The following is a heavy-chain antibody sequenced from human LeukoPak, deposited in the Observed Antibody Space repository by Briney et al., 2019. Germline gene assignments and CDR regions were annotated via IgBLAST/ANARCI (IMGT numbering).Heavy chain of an antibody. D-gene: IGHD3-10*01. CDR1: GYTFTDYY. CDR3: ARGGATTLVRGVIIHDAFDI. V-gene: IGHV1-2*02. CDR2: INPNSGGT. J-gene: IGHJ3*02. Sequence: ASVKVSCKTSGYTFTDYYIHWVRQAPGQGLEWMGWINPNSGGTNYAQKFQGRVTMTRDTSISTAYMELSRLRSDDTAVYYCARGGATTLVRGVIIHDAFDIWGQGTMVTVSS.